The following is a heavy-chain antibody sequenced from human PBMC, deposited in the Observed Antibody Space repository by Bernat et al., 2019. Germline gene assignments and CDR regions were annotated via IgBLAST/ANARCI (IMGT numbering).Heavy chain of an antibody. Sequence: QVQLVESGGGLVKPGGSLRLSCAASGFTFSDYYMSWIRQAPGKGLDWVSHISSSSSYTNYADSVKGRFTISRDNAKNSLYLQMNSLRTEDTAVYYCARGTSTSAPYMDVWGKGTTVTVSS. J-gene: IGHJ6*03. V-gene: IGHV3-11*05. CDR3: ARGTSTSAPYMDV. CDR1: GFTFSDYY. CDR2: ISSSSSYT.